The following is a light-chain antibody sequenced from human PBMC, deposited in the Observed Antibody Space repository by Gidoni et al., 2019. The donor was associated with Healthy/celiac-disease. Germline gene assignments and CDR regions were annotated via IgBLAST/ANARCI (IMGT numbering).Light chain of an antibody. V-gene: IGKV4-1*01. CDR3: QQYYSTPQP. CDR1: QSVLYSSNNKNY. CDR2: WAS. Sequence: EIVMTQTPDSLAVSLGERATIDGKSSQSVLYSSNNKNYLAWYQQKPGQPPKLLIYWASTRESGVPDRFSGSGSGTDFTLTISSLQAEDVAVYYCQQYYSTPQPFGQGTRLEIK. J-gene: IGKJ2*01.